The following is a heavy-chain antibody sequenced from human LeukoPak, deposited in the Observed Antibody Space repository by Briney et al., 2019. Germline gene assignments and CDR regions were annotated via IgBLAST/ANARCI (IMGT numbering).Heavy chain of an antibody. CDR3: AHATQRLPTIMVDAFDI. D-gene: IGHD5-24*01. V-gene: IGHV1-69*11. CDR1: RGTFTNYA. CDR2: LIPLLGTP. J-gene: IGHJ3*02. Sequence: VSCKASRGTFTNYAINWVRQAPGQGLEWVGRLIPLLGTPNYAQKLQGTVTITAEESTSTFYTDMSGLRSEDTAVYYCAHATQRLPTIMVDAFDIWGQGTRVTVSS.